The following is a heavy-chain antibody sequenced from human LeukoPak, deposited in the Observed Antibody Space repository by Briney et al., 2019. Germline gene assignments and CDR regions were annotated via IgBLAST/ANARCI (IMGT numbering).Heavy chain of an antibody. CDR3: ARDLTRITIFGVVPTEFDY. CDR2: ISSSSSTI. V-gene: IGHV3-48*01. Sequence: GGSLRLSCAASGFTFSSYSMNWVRQAPGKGREWVSYISSSSSTIYYADSVKGRFTISRDNAKNSLYLQMNSLRAEDTAVYYCARDLTRITIFGVVPTEFDYWGQGTLVTVSS. CDR1: GFTFSSYS. J-gene: IGHJ4*02. D-gene: IGHD3-3*01.